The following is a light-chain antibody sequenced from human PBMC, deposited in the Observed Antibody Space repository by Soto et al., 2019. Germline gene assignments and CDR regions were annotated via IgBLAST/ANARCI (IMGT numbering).Light chain of an antibody. V-gene: IGLV2-14*01. Sequence: VLTQPASVSGSLGQSITISCTGASNNIGGYKYVSWYQQHPGKAPKLIIYEVSNRPSGISNRFSGSKSGNTASLSISGLQAEDEADYYCSSYSSISTRVFGTGTKVTVL. CDR2: EVS. CDR1: SNNIGGYKY. CDR3: SSYSSISTRV. J-gene: IGLJ1*01.